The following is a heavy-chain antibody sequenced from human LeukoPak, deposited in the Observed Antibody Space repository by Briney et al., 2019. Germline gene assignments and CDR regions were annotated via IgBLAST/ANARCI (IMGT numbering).Heavy chain of an antibody. J-gene: IGHJ3*01. CDR2: INWNGGST. D-gene: IGHD4-23*01. V-gene: IGHV3-20*04. CDR1: GFTFDDYG. Sequence: PGGSLRLSCAASGFTFDDYGMSWVRQAPGKGLEWVPGINWNGGSTGYADSVKGRFTISRDNAKNTLYLQMNSLRADDTAVYYCARTVGYRAIDLWGQGTMVTVSS. CDR3: ARTVGYRAIDL.